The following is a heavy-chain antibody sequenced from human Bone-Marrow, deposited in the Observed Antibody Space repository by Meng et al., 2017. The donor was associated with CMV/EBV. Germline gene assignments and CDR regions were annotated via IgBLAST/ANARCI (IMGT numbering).Heavy chain of an antibody. Sequence: SETLSLTCTVSGGSISSYYWSWIRQPPGKGLEWIGYIYYSGSTNYNPSLKSRVTISVDTSKNQFSLKLSSVTAADTAVYYCASPQLGYDFWSGYSNWGQGPLVTVSS. J-gene: IGHJ4*02. CDR1: GGSISSYY. D-gene: IGHD3-3*01. V-gene: IGHV4-59*12. CDR3: ASPQLGYDFWSGYSN. CDR2: IYYSGST.